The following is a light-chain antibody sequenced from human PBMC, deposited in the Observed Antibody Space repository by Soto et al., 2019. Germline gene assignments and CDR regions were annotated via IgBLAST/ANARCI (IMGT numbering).Light chain of an antibody. Sequence: QPVLTQPASVSGSPGQSITISCTGTSSDVGTYNLVSWYQQHPGKAPNLMIYEGSKRPSGVSNRFSGSKSGNTASLTISGLQAEDEAEYYCCSYAGSGTFVFGTGTKVTVL. V-gene: IGLV2-23*01. J-gene: IGLJ1*01. CDR3: CSYAGSGTFV. CDR1: SSDVGTYNL. CDR2: EGS.